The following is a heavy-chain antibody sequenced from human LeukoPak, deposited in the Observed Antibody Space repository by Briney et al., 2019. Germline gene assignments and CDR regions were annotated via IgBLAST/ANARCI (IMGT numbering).Heavy chain of an antibody. CDR1: GFTFSSYE. CDR2: ISSSGSTI. CDR3: ARVIQRGRQDIGADNDYFYYYMDV. Sequence: GGSLRLSCAASGFTFSSYEMNWVRQAPGKGLEWVSYISSSGSTIYYADSVKGRFTISRDNAKNSLYLQMNSLRADDTAVYFCARVIQRGRQDIGADNDYFYYYMDVWGKGTTVTVSS. V-gene: IGHV3-48*03. J-gene: IGHJ6*03. D-gene: IGHD2-15*01.